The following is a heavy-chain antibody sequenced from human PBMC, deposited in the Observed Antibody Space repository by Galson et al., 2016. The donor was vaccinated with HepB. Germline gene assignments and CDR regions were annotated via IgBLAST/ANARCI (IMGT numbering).Heavy chain of an antibody. Sequence: SLRLSCAGSGFSVSRHSMNWVRQAPGKGLEWLSYISITSTTKYYADSVKGRFTISRDKAKNSLYLQMNSLRDEDTAVYYCARDDRWYYYDSSGYYYGAFDMWGQGTMVAVSS. D-gene: IGHD3-22*01. CDR2: ISITSTTK. CDR3: ARDDRWYYYDSSGYYYGAFDM. CDR1: GFSVSRHS. J-gene: IGHJ3*02. V-gene: IGHV3-48*02.